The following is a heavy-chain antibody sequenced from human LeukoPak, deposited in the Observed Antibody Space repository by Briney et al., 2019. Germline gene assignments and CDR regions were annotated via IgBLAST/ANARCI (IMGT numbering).Heavy chain of an antibody. CDR3: ARRGSSSWWGFDY. CDR2: IYYSGST. D-gene: IGHD6-13*01. J-gene: IGHJ4*02. CDR1: GGSISSYY. V-gene: IGHV4-59*08. Sequence: SETLSLTCTVSGGSISSYYWSWIRQPPGKGLEWIGYIYYSGSTNYNPSLKSRVTMSVDTSKNQFSLKLSSVTAADTAVYYCARRGSSSWWGFDYWGQGTLVTVSS.